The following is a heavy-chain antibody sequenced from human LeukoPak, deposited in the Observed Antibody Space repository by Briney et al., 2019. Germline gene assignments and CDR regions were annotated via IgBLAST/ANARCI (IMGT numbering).Heavy chain of an antibody. Sequence: GGSLRLSCAVSGFTFSNYAMSWVRQAPGKGLEWVSVMSGSGSSTDYADSVKGRFTISRDNSDNTLYLQMNSLGVEDTAVYYCAKASSYDSSGYYYYFDYWGQGTLVTVSS. D-gene: IGHD3-22*01. V-gene: IGHV3-23*01. CDR2: MSGSGSST. CDR1: GFTFSNYA. J-gene: IGHJ4*02. CDR3: AKASSYDSSGYYYYFDY.